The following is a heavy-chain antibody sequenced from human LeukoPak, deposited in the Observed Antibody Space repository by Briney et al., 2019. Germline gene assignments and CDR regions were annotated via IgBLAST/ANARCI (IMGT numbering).Heavy chain of an antibody. J-gene: IGHJ4*02. D-gene: IGHD1-26*01. CDR3: AKDRSGSYSGSDY. Sequence: PGGSLRLSCAASGFTFSSYAMSWVRQAPGKGLEWVSVISGSGGSTYYADSVKGRFTISRDSSKNTLYLQMNSLRAEDTAVYYCAKDRSGSYSGSDYWGQGTLVTVSS. CDR1: GFTFSSYA. V-gene: IGHV3-23*01. CDR2: ISGSGGST.